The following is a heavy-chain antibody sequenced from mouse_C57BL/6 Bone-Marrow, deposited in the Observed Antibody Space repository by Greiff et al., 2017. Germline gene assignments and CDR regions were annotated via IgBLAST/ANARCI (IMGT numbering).Heavy chain of an antibody. J-gene: IGHJ1*03. Sequence: QVQLQQSGAELVKPGASVKLSCKASGYTFTSYWMHWVKQRPGQGLEWIGMIHPNSGSTNYNEKFKSKATLTVDKSSSTAYMQLSSLTSEDSAVYYCAYPGSWYFDVWGTGTTVTVSS. CDR3: AYPGSWYFDV. CDR1: GYTFTSYW. CDR2: IHPNSGST. V-gene: IGHV1-64*01.